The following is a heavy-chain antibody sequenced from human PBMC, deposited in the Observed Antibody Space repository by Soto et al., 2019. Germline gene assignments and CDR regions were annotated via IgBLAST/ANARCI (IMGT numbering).Heavy chain of an antibody. V-gene: IGHV4-30-4*01. CDR1: GGSINSGDYY. CDR2: IYYSGST. D-gene: IGHD2-2*01. Sequence: SETLSLTCTVSGGSINSGDYYWSWIRQPPGKGLEWIGYIYYSGSTYYNPSLKSRVTISVDTSKNQFSLKLSSVTAADTAVYYCARGDCSSTSCRTYYYYGMDVWGQGTTVTVSS. CDR3: ARGDCSSTSCRTYYYYGMDV. J-gene: IGHJ6*02.